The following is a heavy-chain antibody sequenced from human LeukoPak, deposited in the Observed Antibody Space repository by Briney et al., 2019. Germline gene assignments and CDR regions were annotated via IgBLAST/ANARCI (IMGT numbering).Heavy chain of an antibody. V-gene: IGHV4-39*07. D-gene: IGHD6-13*01. CDR3: ARDLHELARHRYYYYYYMDA. J-gene: IGHJ6*03. Sequence: SETLSLTCTVSGGSISSSSYYWGWIRQPPGKGLEWIGSIYYSGSTYYNPSLKSRVTISVDTSKNQFSLKLSSVTAADTAVYYCARDLHELARHRYYYYYYMDAWGKGTTVTVSS. CDR2: IYYSGST. CDR1: GGSISSSSYY.